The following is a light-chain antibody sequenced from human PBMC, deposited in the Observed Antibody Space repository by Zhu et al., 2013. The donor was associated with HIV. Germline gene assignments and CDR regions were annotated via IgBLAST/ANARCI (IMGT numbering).Light chain of an antibody. CDR1: ESIGIY. V-gene: IGKV1-39*01. CDR2: ATS. CDR3: QQSYSTPYT. Sequence: DIQMTQSPSSLSASVGDSVTITCRTSESIGIYLNWFQQRPGKAPKLLVYATSNLESGVTSRFSGSGSGSGTDFTLTIDSLQPEDFATYYCQQSYSTPYTFGQGTKLANK. J-gene: IGKJ2*01.